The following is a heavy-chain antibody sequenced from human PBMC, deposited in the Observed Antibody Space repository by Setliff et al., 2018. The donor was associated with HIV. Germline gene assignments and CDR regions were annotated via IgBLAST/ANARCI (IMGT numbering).Heavy chain of an antibody. J-gene: IGHJ4*02. V-gene: IGHV3-23*01. CDR2: LSGSGGSP. Sequence: PGGSLRLSCVASGFIFSSYAMSWVRQAPGKGLEWVSTLSGSGGSPFYADSVKGRFTISRDNSKKTLYLHMNSLRAEDTAVYHCAKELYREWDYWGQGTLVTVSS. D-gene: IGHD3-16*02. CDR1: GFIFSSYA. CDR3: AKELYREWDY.